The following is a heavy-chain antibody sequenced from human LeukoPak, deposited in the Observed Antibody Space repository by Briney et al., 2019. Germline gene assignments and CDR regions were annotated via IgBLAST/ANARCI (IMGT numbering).Heavy chain of an antibody. V-gene: IGHV1-24*01. CDR1: GYTLTELS. Sequence: ASVTVSCKVPGYTLTELSMHWVRQAPGKGLEWMGGFDPEDGETIYAQKFQGRVTMTEDTSTDTAYMELSSLRSEDTAVYYCATQGSGYCSGGSCYSVFDYWGQGTLVTVSS. CDR3: ATQGSGYCSGGSCYSVFDY. D-gene: IGHD2-15*01. J-gene: IGHJ4*02. CDR2: FDPEDGET.